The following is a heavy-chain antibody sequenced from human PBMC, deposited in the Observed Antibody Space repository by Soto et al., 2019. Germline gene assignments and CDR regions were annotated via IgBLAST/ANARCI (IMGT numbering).Heavy chain of an antibody. CDR1: GYTFTSYG. V-gene: IGHV1-18*04. CDR3: ARDHSYSSSSHYYYYYGMDV. J-gene: IGHJ6*02. D-gene: IGHD6-6*01. Sequence: ASVKVSCKASGYTFTSYGISWVRQAPGQGLEWMGWISAYSGNTNYAQKLQGRVTMTTDTSMSTAYMELRSLRSDDTAVYYCARDHSYSSSSHYYYYYGMDVWGQGTTVTVSS. CDR2: ISAYSGNT.